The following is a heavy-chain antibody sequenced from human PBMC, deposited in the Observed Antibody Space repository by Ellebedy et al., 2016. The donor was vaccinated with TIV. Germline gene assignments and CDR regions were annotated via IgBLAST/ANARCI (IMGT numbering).Heavy chain of an antibody. CDR2: ISGSGGST. J-gene: IGHJ4*02. Sequence: GESLKISXAASGFTFSSYAINWVRQAPGKGLEWVSAISGSGGSTYYADSVKGRFTISRDNSKNTLYLQMNSLRAEDTAVYYCAKGNFDWSHFDYWGQGTLVTVSS. CDR3: AKGNFDWSHFDY. CDR1: GFTFSSYA. V-gene: IGHV3-23*01. D-gene: IGHD3-9*01.